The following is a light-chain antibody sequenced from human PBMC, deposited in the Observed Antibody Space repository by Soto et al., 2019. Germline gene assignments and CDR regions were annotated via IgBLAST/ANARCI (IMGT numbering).Light chain of an antibody. CDR2: AAS. V-gene: IGKV1-8*01. J-gene: IGKJ1*01. Sequence: AIRMTQSPSSFSASTGYRVSITCLASQGISSYLAWYQQKPGKAPKLLIYAASTLQSGVPSRFSGSGSGTDFTLTISCLQSEDFATYYCQQYYSYPRTFGQGTKVDTK. CDR3: QQYYSYPRT. CDR1: QGISSY.